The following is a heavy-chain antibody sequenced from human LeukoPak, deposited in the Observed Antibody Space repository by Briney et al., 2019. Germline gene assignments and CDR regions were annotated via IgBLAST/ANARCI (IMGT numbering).Heavy chain of an antibody. Sequence: GGSLRLSCAAPGFTFSSYTMNWVRQPPGKGLEWVSNIGTSSTTIYYADSVKGRFTISRDNAKNSLYLQMNSLRADGTAVYYCAREGGVCSGGSCLDAFDIWGQGTMVTVSS. CDR1: GFTFSSYT. CDR2: IGTSSTTI. CDR3: AREGGVCSGGSCLDAFDI. J-gene: IGHJ3*02. D-gene: IGHD2-15*01. V-gene: IGHV3-48*01.